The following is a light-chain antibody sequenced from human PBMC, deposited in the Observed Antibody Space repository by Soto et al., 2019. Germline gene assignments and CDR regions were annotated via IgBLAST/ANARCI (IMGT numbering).Light chain of an antibody. J-gene: IGKJ2*01. Sequence: DIQMTQSPSSLSASVGDRVTITCRASQSISSYLNWYQQKPGKAPKLLIYAASSLQSGVPSRFSGSGSGTTFTLTIINLQPEDVATYYCQQYDSRPNTFGQGTKVDIK. CDR3: QQYDSRPNT. CDR2: AAS. V-gene: IGKV1-39*01. CDR1: QSISSY.